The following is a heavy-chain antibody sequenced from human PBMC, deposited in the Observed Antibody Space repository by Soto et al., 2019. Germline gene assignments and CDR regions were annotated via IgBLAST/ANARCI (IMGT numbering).Heavy chain of an antibody. CDR1: GFTFSSYA. J-gene: IGHJ6*02. D-gene: IGHD6-13*01. Sequence: GGSLRLSCAASGFTFSSYAMSWVRQAPGKGLEWVSSISSSSSYIYYADSVKGRFTISRDNAKNSLYLQMNSLRAEDTAVYYCARDPTPYIAAAGEYYYYGMDVWGQGTTVTVSS. V-gene: IGHV3-21*01. CDR3: ARDPTPYIAAAGEYYYYGMDV. CDR2: ISSSSSYI.